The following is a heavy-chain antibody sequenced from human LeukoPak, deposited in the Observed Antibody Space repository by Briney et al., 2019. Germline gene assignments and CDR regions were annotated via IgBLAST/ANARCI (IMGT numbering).Heavy chain of an antibody. D-gene: IGHD6-6*01. CDR1: GGSISNYY. Sequence: SETLSLTCTVSGGSISNYYWSWIWQPPGKGLEWIGYIYYTGSTNYNPSLTSRVNISVDTSKNQFSLNLTSVTAADTAVYYCARWGSIAVARFDYWGQGTLVTVSS. CDR3: ARWGSIAVARFDY. CDR2: IYYTGST. V-gene: IGHV4-59*01. J-gene: IGHJ4*02.